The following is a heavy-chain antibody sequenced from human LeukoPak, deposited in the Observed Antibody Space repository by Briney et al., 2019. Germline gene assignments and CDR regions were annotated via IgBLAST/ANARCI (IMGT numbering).Heavy chain of an antibody. D-gene: IGHD3-10*01. Sequence: SVKVSCKASGGTFSSYAISWVRQAPGQGLEWMGGIIPIFGTANYAQKFQGRVTITTDESTSTAYMELSSLRSEDTAVYYCMFYGSGTPGGYWGQGTLVTVSS. CDR1: GGTFSSYA. CDR3: MFYGSGTPGGY. V-gene: IGHV1-69*05. J-gene: IGHJ4*02. CDR2: IIPIFGTA.